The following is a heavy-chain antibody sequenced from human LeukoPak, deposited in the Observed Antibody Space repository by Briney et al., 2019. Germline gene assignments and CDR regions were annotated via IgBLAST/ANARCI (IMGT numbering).Heavy chain of an antibody. D-gene: IGHD4-17*01. Sequence: ETLSLTCAVYGGSFSGYYWSWVRQAPGKGLEWVGRIKSKTDGGTTDYAAPVKGRFTISRDDSKNTLYLQMNSLKTEDTAVYYCTTVGDYGWGNYYYYGMDVWGQGTTVTVSS. CDR2: IKSKTDGGTT. CDR1: GGSFSGYY. J-gene: IGHJ6*02. CDR3: TTVGDYGWGNYYYYGMDV. V-gene: IGHV3-15*01.